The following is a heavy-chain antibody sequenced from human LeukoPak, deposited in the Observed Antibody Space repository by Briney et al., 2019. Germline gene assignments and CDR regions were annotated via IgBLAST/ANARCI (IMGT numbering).Heavy chain of an antibody. V-gene: IGHV3-23*01. CDR1: GLPFSSYA. CDR2: ISGSGGST. CDR3: AKGTGVSGSWGLFDY. Sequence: GGSLRLSCEASGLPFSSYALSWVGQVPGKGLAWVSAISGSGGSTYYADSVKGRFTISRDNSKNTLYLQMNSLRAEDTAVYYCAKGTGVSGSWGLFDYWGQGTLVTVSS. D-gene: IGHD1-26*01. J-gene: IGHJ4*02.